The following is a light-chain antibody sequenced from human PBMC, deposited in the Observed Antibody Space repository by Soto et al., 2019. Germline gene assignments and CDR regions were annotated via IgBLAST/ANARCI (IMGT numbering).Light chain of an antibody. J-gene: IGKJ5*01. V-gene: IGKV3-20*01. Sequence: ENLLTQSPATLSLSAGERATLFCRASEIINSGYLAWYQQKPGRAPRLLIYGASKRATGIPDRFSGSESGTDFTLTINSLEPEDSAVYYCQQYGSSPPLGHGTRLEIK. CDR1: EIINSGY. CDR3: QQYGSSPP. CDR2: GAS.